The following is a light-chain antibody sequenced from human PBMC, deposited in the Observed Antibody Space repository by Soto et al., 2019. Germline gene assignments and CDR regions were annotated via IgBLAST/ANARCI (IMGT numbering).Light chain of an antibody. CDR3: QQANSFPLT. V-gene: IGKV1D-12*01. CDR2: TTS. Sequence: DIQVTQSPSSVSASVGDRVTITCRASQDINNWLAWYQQKPGKAPKLLIYTTSNLQSGVPSRFSGTGSGTDFTLTISSLQPEDFATYYCQQANSFPLTFGGGTKVEIK. CDR1: QDINNW. J-gene: IGKJ4*01.